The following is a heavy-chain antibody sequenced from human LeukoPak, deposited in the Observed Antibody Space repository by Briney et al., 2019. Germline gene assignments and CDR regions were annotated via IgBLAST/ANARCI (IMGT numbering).Heavy chain of an antibody. CDR1: GYSFTGQY. V-gene: IGHV1-2*02. J-gene: IGHJ5*02. Sequence: ASVKVSCKTSGYSFTGQYMHWVRQAPGQGLGWIGWINANSGETNYAQKFQGRVTMTRDTSISTAYMELSRLTSDDTAMYYCARVLGSRVDPWGQGTLVTVSS. CDR3: ARVLGSRVDP. CDR2: INANSGET.